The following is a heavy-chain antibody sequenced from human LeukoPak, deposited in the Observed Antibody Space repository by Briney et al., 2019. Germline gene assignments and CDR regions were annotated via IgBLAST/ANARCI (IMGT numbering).Heavy chain of an antibody. V-gene: IGHV4-39*07. CDR1: GGSISSSSYY. CDR3: ASLGSSSSNFDY. Sequence: PSETLSLTRTVSGGSISSSSYYWGWIRQPPGKGLEWIGSIYYSGSTYYNPSLKSRVTISVDTSKNQFSLKLSSVTAADTAVYYCASLGSSSSNFDYWGQGTLVTVSS. D-gene: IGHD6-13*01. CDR2: IYYSGST. J-gene: IGHJ4*02.